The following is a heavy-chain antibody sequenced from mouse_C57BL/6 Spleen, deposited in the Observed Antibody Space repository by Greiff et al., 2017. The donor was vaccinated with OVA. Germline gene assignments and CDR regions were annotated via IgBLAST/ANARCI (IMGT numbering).Heavy chain of an antibody. CDR1: GYTFTDYY. Sequence: EVQLQQSGPELVKPGASVKISCKASGYTFTDYYMNWVKQSHGKSLEWIGDINPNNGGTSYNQKFKGKATLTVDKSSSTAYMELRSLTSEDSAVYYCARRDTGSYWGQGTTLTVSS. CDR2: INPNNGGT. J-gene: IGHJ2*01. V-gene: IGHV1-26*01. D-gene: IGHD3-3*01. CDR3: ARRDTGSY.